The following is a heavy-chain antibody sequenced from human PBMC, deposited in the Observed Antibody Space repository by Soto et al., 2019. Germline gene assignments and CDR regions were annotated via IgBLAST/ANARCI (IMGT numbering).Heavy chain of an antibody. CDR3: AKTKPSKTHTNGWYDGFAP. D-gene: IGHD6-19*01. Sequence: EVQLLESGGVLVQPGESPRLSCAATGFTFRDFAMTWVRQAPGKGLDWVSTITGSGVGMHYADSVKGRFTISRDNSKITSYLQMNSLRAEDTAVYHCAKTKPSKTHTNGWYDGFAPWGQGTLVTVSS. CDR2: ITGSGVGM. J-gene: IGHJ5*02. CDR1: GFTFRDFA. V-gene: IGHV3-23*01.